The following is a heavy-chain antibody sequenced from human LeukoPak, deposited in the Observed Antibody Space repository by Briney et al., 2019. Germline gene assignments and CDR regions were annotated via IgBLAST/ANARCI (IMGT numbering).Heavy chain of an antibody. D-gene: IGHD3-10*01. CDR3: ARVEYYGSGSYLPYSWFDP. Sequence: GGSLRLSCAASGFTFSSYSMNWVRQAPGKGLEWVSSISSSSSYIYYADSVKGRFTISRDNAKNSLYLQMSSLRAEDTAVYYCARVEYYGSGSYLPYSWFDPWGQGTLVTVSS. V-gene: IGHV3-21*01. CDR1: GFTFSSYS. J-gene: IGHJ5*02. CDR2: ISSSSSYI.